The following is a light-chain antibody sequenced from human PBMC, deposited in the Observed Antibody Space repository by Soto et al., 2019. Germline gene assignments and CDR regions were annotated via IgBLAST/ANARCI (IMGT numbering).Light chain of an antibody. J-gene: IGKJ2*01. CDR2: DAS. Sequence: EIALTQSPATLSLSPGERATLSCRASQSVSTSFAWYQQKPGQAPRLLIYDASSRATGIPARFSGSGSGTDFTLTIRNLEPEDFTVYYCQQRSSWPYTFGQGTKLEI. CDR3: QQRSSWPYT. V-gene: IGKV3-11*01. CDR1: QSVSTS.